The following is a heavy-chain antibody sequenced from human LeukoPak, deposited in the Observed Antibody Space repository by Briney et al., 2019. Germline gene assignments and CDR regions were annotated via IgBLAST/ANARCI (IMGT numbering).Heavy chain of an antibody. CDR2: IIPILGIA. D-gene: IGHD4-17*01. Sequence: ASVKVSCKASGGTFSSYAISWVRQAPGQGLEWMGRIIPILGIANYAQKFQGRVTITADESTSTAYMELSSLRSEDTAVYYCASTPYGDFFPYYFDYWGQGTLVTVSS. V-gene: IGHV1-69*04. J-gene: IGHJ4*02. CDR1: GGTFSSYA. CDR3: ASTPYGDFFPYYFDY.